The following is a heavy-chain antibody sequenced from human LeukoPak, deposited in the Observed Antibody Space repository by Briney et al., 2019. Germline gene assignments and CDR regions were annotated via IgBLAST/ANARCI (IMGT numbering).Heavy chain of an antibody. D-gene: IGHD3-3*01. V-gene: IGHV4-34*01. CDR2: INHSEYT. CDR1: GGSFSGFY. J-gene: IGHJ3*02. Sequence: SETLSLTCGVYGGSFSGFYWNWIRQTPGQGLEWIGEINHSEYTNYNPSLKSRVTISMDMSKNQFSLKLTSVTAADTAVYYCARGNLGGTIWGQGTTVTVSS. CDR3: ARGNLGGTI.